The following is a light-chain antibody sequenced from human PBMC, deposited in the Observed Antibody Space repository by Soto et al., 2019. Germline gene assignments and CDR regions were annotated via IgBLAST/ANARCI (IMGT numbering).Light chain of an antibody. Sequence: EVVLTQSPGTLSLSPGERAILSCRASQSVSNNYLAWYQQKPGQSPKLLIFGSSDRATGIPDRFSGSGSGTYFTLTISSLEPEDFAVYYCQHYGSSPPYTFGQGTKLEIK. CDR1: QSVSNNY. CDR2: GSS. CDR3: QHYGSSPPYT. J-gene: IGKJ2*01. V-gene: IGKV3-20*01.